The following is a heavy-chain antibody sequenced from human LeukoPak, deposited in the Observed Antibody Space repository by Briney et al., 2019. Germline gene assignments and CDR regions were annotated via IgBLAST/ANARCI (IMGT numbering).Heavy chain of an antibody. J-gene: IGHJ6*02. CDR1: GGTFSSYA. CDR3: ARVGFGEAYYYYYGVDV. V-gene: IGHV1-69*04. D-gene: IGHD3-10*01. CDR2: IIPILGIA. Sequence: VASVKVSCKASGGTFSSYAISWVRQAPGQGLEWMGRIIPILGIANYAQKFQGRVTITADKSTSTAYMELSSLRSEDTAVYYCARVGFGEAYYYYYGVDVWGQGTTVTVSS.